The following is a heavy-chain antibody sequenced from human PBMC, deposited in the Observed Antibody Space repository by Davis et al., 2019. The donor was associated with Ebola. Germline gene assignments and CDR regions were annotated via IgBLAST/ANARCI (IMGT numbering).Heavy chain of an antibody. CDR1: GFTFSDYY. CDR3: ARDVDYYDSSGYYYYFDY. CDR2: ISSSGSTI. Sequence: GGSLRLSCAASGFTFSDYYMSWIRQAPGKGLEWVSYISSSGSTIYYADSVKGRFTISRDNAKNSLYLQMNSLRAEDTAVYYCARDVDYYDSSGYYYYFDYWGQGTLVTVSS. V-gene: IGHV3-11*04. J-gene: IGHJ4*02. D-gene: IGHD3-22*01.